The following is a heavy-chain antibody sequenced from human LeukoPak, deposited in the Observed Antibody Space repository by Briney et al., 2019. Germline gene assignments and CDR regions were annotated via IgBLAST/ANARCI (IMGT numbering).Heavy chain of an antibody. CDR1: GFTFSSSA. V-gene: IGHV3-23*01. Sequence: GGSLRLSCAASGFTFSSSAMSWVRQAPGKGLEWVSTIGNTGSSTYYADSVTGRFTISRDNSKNTLDLQMNSLRAEDTAAYYCAKDLLGGSGSGLDYWGQGILVTVST. CDR2: IGNTGSST. D-gene: IGHD3-10*01. CDR3: AKDLLGGSGSGLDY. J-gene: IGHJ4*02.